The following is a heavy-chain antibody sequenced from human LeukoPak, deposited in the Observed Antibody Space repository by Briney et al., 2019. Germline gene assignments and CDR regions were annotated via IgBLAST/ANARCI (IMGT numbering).Heavy chain of an antibody. CDR2: FHYSGST. J-gene: IGHJ5*02. Sequence: NASETLSLTCTVSGGSISNNNYFWGWIRQPPGRGLEWIGSFHYSGSTYHNPSLRNRVTISVDTSNKQFSLTLSSVTAADTALYFCARHVGGFLEGGRGRHNWFDPWGQGTLVTVSS. CDR1: GGSISNNNYF. D-gene: IGHD2-15*01. V-gene: IGHV4-39*01. CDR3: ARHVGGFLEGGRGRHNWFDP.